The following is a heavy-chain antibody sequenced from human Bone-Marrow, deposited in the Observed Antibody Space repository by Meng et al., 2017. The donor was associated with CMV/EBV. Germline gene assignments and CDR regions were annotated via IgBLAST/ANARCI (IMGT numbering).Heavy chain of an antibody. V-gene: IGHV4-34*01. CDR3: ARGGRHVLRLYGSGSSLDY. D-gene: IGHD3-10*01. CDR2: INHSGST. J-gene: IGHJ4*02. Sequence: FIGYYWSWIRQPPGKCLEWIGKINHSGSTNYNPSLKSRVTISVDTSKNQFSLKLSSVTAADTAVYYCARGGRHVLRLYGSGSSLDYWGQGTLVTVSS. CDR1: FIGYY.